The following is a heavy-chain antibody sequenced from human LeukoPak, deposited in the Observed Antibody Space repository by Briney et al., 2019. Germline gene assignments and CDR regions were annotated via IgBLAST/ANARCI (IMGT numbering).Heavy chain of an antibody. D-gene: IGHD6-19*01. V-gene: IGHV3-66*01. J-gene: IGHJ4*02. CDR2: IYSGGST. CDR3: ARGIAVADTGFFDY. Sequence: GGSLRLSCAASGFTVSSNYMTWVRQAPGKGLESVSVIYSGGSTYYADSVKGRFTISRDNSKSTLYLQMNSLRVEDTAVYYCARGIAVADTGFFDYWGQGTLVTVSS. CDR1: GFTVSSNY.